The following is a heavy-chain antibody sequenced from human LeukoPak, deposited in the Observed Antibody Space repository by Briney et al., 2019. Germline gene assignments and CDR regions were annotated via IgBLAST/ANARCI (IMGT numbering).Heavy chain of an antibody. D-gene: IGHD3-10*01. V-gene: IGHV3-30-3*01. CDR2: ISYDGSNK. CDR1: RFTFSTYA. CDR3: ARDELWLGESPPYYFDY. J-gene: IGHJ4*02. Sequence: GGSLRLSSAASRFTFSTYAMHWLRPAPGQGLEWVAVISYDGSNKYYADSVKGRFTISRDNSKNTLYLQMNSLRAEDRAVYYCARDELWLGESPPYYFDYWGQGTLVTVSS.